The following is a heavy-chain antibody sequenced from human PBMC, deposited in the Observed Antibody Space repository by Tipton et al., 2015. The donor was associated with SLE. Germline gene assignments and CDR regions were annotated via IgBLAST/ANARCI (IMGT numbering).Heavy chain of an antibody. Sequence: TLSLTCTVSGGSISSSSYYWGWIRQPPGKGLEWIGSIYYTGSTYYNPSLKSRVTISVDTSKNQFSLKLSSVTAADTAVYYCAKAQDIMVLSDGFDIWGQGTMVTVSS. CDR1: GGSISSSSYY. D-gene: IGHD2-15*01. V-gene: IGHV4-39*01. CDR2: IYYTGST. J-gene: IGHJ3*02. CDR3: AKAQDIMVLSDGFDI.